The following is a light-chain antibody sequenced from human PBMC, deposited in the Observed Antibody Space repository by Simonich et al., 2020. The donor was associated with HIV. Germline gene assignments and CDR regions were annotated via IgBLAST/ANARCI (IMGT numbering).Light chain of an antibody. V-gene: IGKV1-39*01. Sequence: DIQITESPSSLSAYGGDRVTITCSANMSITSYLNGDHLKPGKAPKLMIYAASSLQSGVPSSFSGSGSGTDFTLTISSLQPEDFATYYCQQSYSTLYTFGQGTKLEIK. CDR3: QQSYSTLYT. J-gene: IGKJ2*01. CDR2: AAS. CDR1: MSITSY.